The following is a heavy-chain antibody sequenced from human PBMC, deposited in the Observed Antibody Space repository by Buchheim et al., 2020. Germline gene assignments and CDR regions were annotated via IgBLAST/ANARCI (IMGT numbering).Heavy chain of an antibody. D-gene: IGHD3-22*01. J-gene: IGHJ4*02. CDR1: GGTFSSYA. Sequence: QVQLVQSGAEVKKPGSSVKVSCKASGGTFSSYAISWVRQAPGQGLEWMGGTIPIFGTANYAQKIQGTVTMTADESTSTAYMELSSLRYEDTAVYYCASTLPTDTDSSGYYYFDYWGQGTL. CDR2: TIPIFGTA. V-gene: IGHV1-69*01. CDR3: ASTLPTDTDSSGYYYFDY.